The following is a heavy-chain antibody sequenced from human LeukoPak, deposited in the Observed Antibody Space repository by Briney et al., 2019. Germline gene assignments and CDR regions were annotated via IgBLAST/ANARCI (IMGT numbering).Heavy chain of an antibody. CDR3: ATGLYCSGGACETNFDY. D-gene: IGHD2-8*02. CDR1: GYTLTELS. Sequence: ASVKVSCKVSGYTLTELSMHWVRQAPGKGLEWMGGFDPEDGETIYAQKFQGRVTMTEDTSTDTAYMELSSLRSEDTAVYYCATGLYCSGGACETNFDYWGQGTLVTVSS. CDR2: FDPEDGET. J-gene: IGHJ4*02. V-gene: IGHV1-24*01.